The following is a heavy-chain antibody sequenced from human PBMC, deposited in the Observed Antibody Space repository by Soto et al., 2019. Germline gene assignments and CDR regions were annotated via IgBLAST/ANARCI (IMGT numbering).Heavy chain of an antibody. V-gene: IGHV3-53*01. J-gene: IGHJ6*02. Sequence: PGGSLRLSCAGSGFPFSSYEMNWVRQAPGQGLEWVSALTASGNTIYADAVKGRFTVSRDISKNTVYLQLNSVTVEDTGLYYCARDALGLDVWGQGTTVTVSS. CDR2: LTASGNT. CDR3: ARDALGLDV. CDR1: GFPFSSYE.